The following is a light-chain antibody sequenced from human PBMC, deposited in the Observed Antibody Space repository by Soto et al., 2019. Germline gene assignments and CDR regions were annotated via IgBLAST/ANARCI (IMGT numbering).Light chain of an antibody. CDR2: ANS. V-gene: IGLV1-40*01. J-gene: IGLJ1*01. CDR1: SSNIGAGYD. Sequence: QLVLTQPPSVSGVPGQRVTISCAGSSSNIGAGYDVHWYQQLPGTAPKLLIYANSNRPSGVPDRFSGSKSGASASLAITGLQAEDEADYYCQSYDSSLSGYVFGTGTQLTVL. CDR3: QSYDSSLSGYV.